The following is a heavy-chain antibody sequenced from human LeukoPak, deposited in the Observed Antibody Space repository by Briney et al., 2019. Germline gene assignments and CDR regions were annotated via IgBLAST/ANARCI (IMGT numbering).Heavy chain of an antibody. D-gene: IGHD3-10*01. CDR1: GGSISSYY. V-gene: IGHV4-4*07. CDR2: IYTSGST. CDR3: AREIGGGFGVSDYYFDY. J-gene: IGHJ4*02. Sequence: SETLSLTCTVSGGSISSYYWSWIRQPAGKGLEWIGRIYTSGSTNYNPSLKSRVTMSVDTSKNQFSLKLSSVTAADTAVYYCAREIGGGFGVSDYYFDYWGQGTLVTVSS.